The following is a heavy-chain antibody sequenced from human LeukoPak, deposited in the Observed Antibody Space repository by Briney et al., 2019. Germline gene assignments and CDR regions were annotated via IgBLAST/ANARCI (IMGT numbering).Heavy chain of an antibody. D-gene: IGHD3-10*01. J-gene: IGHJ4*02. Sequence: KPSETLSLTCAVYGGSFSGYYWSWIRQPPEKGLEWIGEINHSGSTNYNPSLKSRVTISVDTSKNQFSLKLSSVTAADTAVYYCARGGYITMVRGVTRRFDYWGQGTLVTVSS. CDR3: ARGGYITMVRGVTRRFDY. V-gene: IGHV4-34*01. CDR2: INHSGST. CDR1: GGSFSGYY.